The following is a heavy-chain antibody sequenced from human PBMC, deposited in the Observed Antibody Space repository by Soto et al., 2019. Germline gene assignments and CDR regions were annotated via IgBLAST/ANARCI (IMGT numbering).Heavy chain of an antibody. Sequence: QVQLVESGGGVVQPGRSLRLSCAASGFTFSSYGMHWVRQAPGKGLEWVAVISYDGSNKYYADSVKGRFTISRDNSKNTLYLQINSLRAEDTAVYYCAKDHRRIAVAAPLGPWGQGTLVTVSS. D-gene: IGHD6-19*01. J-gene: IGHJ5*02. CDR2: ISYDGSNK. CDR1: GFTFSSYG. V-gene: IGHV3-30*18. CDR3: AKDHRRIAVAAPLGP.